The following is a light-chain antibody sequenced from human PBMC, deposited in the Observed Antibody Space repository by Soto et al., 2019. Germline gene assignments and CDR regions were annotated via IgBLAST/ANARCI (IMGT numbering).Light chain of an antibody. Sequence: QSVLTQPASVSGSPGQSITISCTGTSSDVGSYNLVSWYQQHPGKAPKLIIYEGSKRPSGVSNRFSASKSGNTASLTISGLQAEDEADYYCCSYAGRSTWVFGGGTKLTVL. J-gene: IGLJ3*02. CDR1: SSDVGSYNL. V-gene: IGLV2-23*01. CDR2: EGS. CDR3: CSYAGRSTWV.